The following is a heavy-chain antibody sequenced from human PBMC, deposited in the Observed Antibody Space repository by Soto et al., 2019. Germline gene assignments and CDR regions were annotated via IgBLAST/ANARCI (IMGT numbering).Heavy chain of an antibody. CDR2: IYSGGST. J-gene: IGHJ6*02. D-gene: IGHD4-17*01. CDR3: ARERGDYAYGMDV. Sequence: GESLKISCAASGFTVSSNYMSWVRQAPGKGLEWVSVIYSGGSTYYADSVKGRFTISRDNSKNTLYLQMNSLRAEDTAVYYCARERGDYAYGMDVWGQGTTVTVSS. CDR1: GFTVSSNY. V-gene: IGHV3-53*01.